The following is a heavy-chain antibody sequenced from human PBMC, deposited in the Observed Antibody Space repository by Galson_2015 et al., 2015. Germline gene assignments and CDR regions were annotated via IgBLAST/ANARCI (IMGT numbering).Heavy chain of an antibody. CDR1: GITVSTNY. J-gene: IGHJ4*01. CDR3: ARGGGRGYSFDH. CDR2: IYSRGTT. D-gene: IGHD5-18*01. Sequence: SLRLSCAASGITVSTNYMSWVRQAPGKGLQWVSVIYSRGTTYYADSVKGRFTISRDNSKSTLYLQMNSLRAQDTAVYYCARGGGRGYSFDHWGQGTLVTVSS. V-gene: IGHV3-66*01.